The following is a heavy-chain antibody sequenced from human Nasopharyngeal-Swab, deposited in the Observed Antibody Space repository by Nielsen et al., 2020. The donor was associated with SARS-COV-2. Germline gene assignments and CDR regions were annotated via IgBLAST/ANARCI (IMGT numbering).Heavy chain of an antibody. CDR1: GFSLSTSGMG. V-gene: IGHV2-5*01. J-gene: IGHJ4*02. CDR2: IYWNDDK. Sequence: SGPTLVKPTQTLTLTCIFSGFSLSTSGMGVGWIRQPPGKALEWLALIYWNDDKRYSPSLNSRLTITKDTSKNQVVLTLTDMDPVDTATYYCAHTGYCISGSCYYNYDYWGPGTLVTVSS. CDR3: AHTGYCISGSCYYNYDY. D-gene: IGHD2-2*01.